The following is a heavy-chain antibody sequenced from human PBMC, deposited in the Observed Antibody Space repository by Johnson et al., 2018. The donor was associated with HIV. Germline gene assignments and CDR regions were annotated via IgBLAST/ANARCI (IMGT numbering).Heavy chain of an antibody. CDR2: IGTAGDT. CDR3: AKDLRVDECEEWWSDYYDLGKQLPGRKSRGVAGILEK. CDR1: GFTFSSYD. D-gene: IGHD3-3*01. V-gene: IGHV3-13*01. J-gene: IGHJ3*01. Sequence: VQLVESGGGLVQPGGSLRLSCAASGFTFSSYDMHWVRQATGKGLEWVSAIGTAGDTYYPGSVKGRFTISRENAKNSLYLQMNSLRAEDTALYYCAKDLRVDECEEWWSDYYDLGKQLPGRKSRGVAGILEKWGQGTMVTVSS.